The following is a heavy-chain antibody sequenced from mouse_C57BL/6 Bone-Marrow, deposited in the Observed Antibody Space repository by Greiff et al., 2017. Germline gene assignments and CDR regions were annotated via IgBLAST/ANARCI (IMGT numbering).Heavy chain of an antibody. J-gene: IGHJ3*01. CDR1: GFTFSDYG. V-gene: IGHV5-15*01. Sequence: EVKLMESGGGLVQPGGSLKLSCAASGFTFSDYGMAWVRQAPRKGPEWVAFISNLAYSIYYADTVTGRFTISRENAKNTLYLEMSSLRSEDTAMYYCARNDYAWFAYWGQGTLVTVSA. CDR2: ISNLAYSI. CDR3: ARNDYAWFAY. D-gene: IGHD2-4*01.